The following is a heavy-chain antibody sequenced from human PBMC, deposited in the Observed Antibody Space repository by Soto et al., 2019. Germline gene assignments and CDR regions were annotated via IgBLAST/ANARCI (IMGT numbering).Heavy chain of an antibody. V-gene: IGHV5-51*01. CDR2: IFPSDSDT. Sequence: GESLKISFRTSGYRFTSYWIAWVRQMPGKGLEWMGIIFPSDSDTRYSPSFQGQVTISADRSTSTVFLQWASLKASDTAVYFCARKDKSGYFNWFDPWGQGTLVTVSS. D-gene: IGHD3-22*01. CDR1: GYRFTSYW. J-gene: IGHJ5*02. CDR3: ARKDKSGYFNWFDP.